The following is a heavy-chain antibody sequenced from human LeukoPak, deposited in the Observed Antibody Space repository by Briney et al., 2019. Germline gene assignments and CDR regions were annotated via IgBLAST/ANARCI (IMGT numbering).Heavy chain of an antibody. CDR3: AKEIYYDSSAFFDY. CDR1: GFSFRSYG. D-gene: IGHD3-22*01. V-gene: IGHV3-30*18. J-gene: IGHJ4*02. Sequence: GGSLRLSCAASGFSFRSYGIHGVRQTPGKGLEWVAVIGSDGSNKYYADSVKGRFTISRDNSKNTLYLQMNSLRTEDTAMYFCAKEIYYDSSAFFDYWGQGTLVTVSS. CDR2: IGSDGSNK.